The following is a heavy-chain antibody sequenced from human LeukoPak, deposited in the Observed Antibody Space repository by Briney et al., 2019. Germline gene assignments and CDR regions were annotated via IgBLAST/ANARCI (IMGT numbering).Heavy chain of an antibody. CDR3: ARVDYYDSSVSWFDP. J-gene: IGHJ5*02. V-gene: IGHV1-69*13. D-gene: IGHD3-22*01. CDR2: IIPIFGTA. CDR1: GGTFSIFA. Sequence: EASVKVSCKASGGTFSIFAISWVRQAPGQGLEWMGGIIPIFGTANYAQKFQCRVTITADESTSTAYMELSSLRSEDTAVYYCARVDYYDSSVSWFDPWGQGTLVTVSS.